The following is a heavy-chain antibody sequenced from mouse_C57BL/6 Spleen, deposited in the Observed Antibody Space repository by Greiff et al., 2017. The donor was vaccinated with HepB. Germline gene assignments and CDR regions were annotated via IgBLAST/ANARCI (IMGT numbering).Heavy chain of an antibody. V-gene: IGHV1-52*01. CDR3: ARHYGSSYGYFDY. CDR2: IDPSDSET. D-gene: IGHD1-1*01. Sequence: QVQLQQSGAELVRPGSSVKLSCKASGYTFTSYWMHWVKQRPIQGLEWIGNIDPSDSETHYNQKFKDKATLTVDKSSSTAYMQLSSLTSEDSAVYYCARHYGSSYGYFDYWGQGTTLAVSS. CDR1: GYTFTSYW. J-gene: IGHJ2*01.